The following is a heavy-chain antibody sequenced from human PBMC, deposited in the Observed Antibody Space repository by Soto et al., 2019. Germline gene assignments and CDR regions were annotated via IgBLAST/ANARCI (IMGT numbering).Heavy chain of an antibody. V-gene: IGHV3-30*18. J-gene: IGHJ4*02. CDR1: GFTFSSYG. CDR3: AKDRELWLTGAIDY. D-gene: IGHD1-26*01. Sequence: QVQLVESGGGVVQPGRSLRLSCAASGFTFSSYGMHWVRQAPGKGLEWVAVISYDGSSKYYADSVKGRFTISRDNSKNPLYLQMNSLRAEDTAVYYCAKDRELWLTGAIDYWGQGTLVTVSS. CDR2: ISYDGSSK.